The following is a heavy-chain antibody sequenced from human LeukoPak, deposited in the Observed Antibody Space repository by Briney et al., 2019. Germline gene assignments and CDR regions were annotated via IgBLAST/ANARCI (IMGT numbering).Heavy chain of an antibody. Sequence: PGGSLRLSCAASGFTVYNNFVSWIRQAPGKGLEWVSVIYGGGATYYADSVKGRFTISRDTSKNIVSLQMNDLRAEDTAIYYCARDSANYHFAFWGQGTLVTVSS. J-gene: IGHJ4*02. CDR3: ARDSANYHFAF. CDR1: GFTVYNNF. V-gene: IGHV3-66*01. CDR2: IYGGGAT. D-gene: IGHD4/OR15-4a*01.